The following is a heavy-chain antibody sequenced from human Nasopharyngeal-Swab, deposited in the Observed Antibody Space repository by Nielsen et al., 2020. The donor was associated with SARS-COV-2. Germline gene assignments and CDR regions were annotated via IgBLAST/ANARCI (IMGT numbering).Heavy chain of an antibody. CDR3: ATTDRDGWGYFHY. CDR2: IYYSGNT. J-gene: IGHJ4*02. Sequence: SETLSLTCTVSGASIRSGGYYWSWIRQHPGKGLEWIGYIYYSGNTYYNPPLKSRVTISVDTSKNQFFLKVDSVTAADTAVYYCATTDRDGWGYFHYWGQGTPVTVSS. CDR1: GASIRSGGYY. V-gene: IGHV4-31*03. D-gene: IGHD3-16*01.